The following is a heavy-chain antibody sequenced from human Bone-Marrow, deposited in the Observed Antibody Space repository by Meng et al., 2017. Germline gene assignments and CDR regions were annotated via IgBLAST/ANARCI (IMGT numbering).Heavy chain of an antibody. J-gene: IGHJ4*02. CDR3: AASPGWWRIDS. D-gene: IGHD6-19*01. V-gene: IGHV4-4*02. CDR2: FHHSGTT. Sequence: QGGLQGRGHGLGKPSGTRSLTGGVSVASVSAGDWWTGVRQPPGKGLEWIGEFHHSGTTNYNPSLRSRVTISVDTSKNQFSLRLTSVTAADTAVYYCAASPGWWRIDSWGQGTLVTVSS. CDR1: VASVSAGDW.